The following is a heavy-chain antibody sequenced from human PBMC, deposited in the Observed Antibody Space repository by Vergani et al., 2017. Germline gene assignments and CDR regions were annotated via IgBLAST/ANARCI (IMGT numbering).Heavy chain of an antibody. J-gene: IGHJ6*02. CDR2: IIPILGIA. CDR3: ARDKYCSGGSCYSGGYGMDF. V-gene: IGHV1-69*08. Sequence: QVQLVQSGAEVKKPGSSVKISCNASGVTFSSYTISWVRQAPGQGLEWVGRIIPILGIANYEQKFQSRVTITADKSTSTAYMELSSLRSEDTAVYYCARDKYCSGGSCYSGGYGMDFWGQGTTVTVSS. CDR1: GVTFSSYT. D-gene: IGHD2-15*01.